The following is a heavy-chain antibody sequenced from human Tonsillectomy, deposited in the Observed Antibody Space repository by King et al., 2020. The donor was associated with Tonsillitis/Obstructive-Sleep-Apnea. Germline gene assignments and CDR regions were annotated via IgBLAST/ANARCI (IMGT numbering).Heavy chain of an antibody. CDR1: GFTFSSYG. Sequence: VQLVESGGGVVQPGRSLRLSCAASGFTFSSYGMHWVRQDPGKGLEWVAVISYDGSNKYYADSVKGRFTISRDNSKNTLYLQMNSLRAEDTAVYYCAKNHGYYDSSGYSLRALDYWGQGTLVTVSS. D-gene: IGHD3-22*01. J-gene: IGHJ4*02. V-gene: IGHV3-30*18. CDR3: AKNHGYYDSSGYSLRALDY. CDR2: ISYDGSNK.